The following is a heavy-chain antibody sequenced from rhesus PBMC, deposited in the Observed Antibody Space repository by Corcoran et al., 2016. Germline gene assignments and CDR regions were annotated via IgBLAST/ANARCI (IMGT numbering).Heavy chain of an antibody. Sequence: QLQLQESGPGLVKPSETLSLTCAVSGGSISSNSWTWLRPPPGKGLEWIGRVSGSGGSTDYNPSLKSRVTISTDTSKNQFSLKLSSVTAADTAVYYCTLSFGSGWSPRWGQGVLVTVSS. D-gene: IGHD6S26*01. CDR3: TLSFGSGWSPR. CDR2: VSGSGGST. J-gene: IGHJ4*01. CDR1: GGSISSNS. V-gene: IGHV4-173*01.